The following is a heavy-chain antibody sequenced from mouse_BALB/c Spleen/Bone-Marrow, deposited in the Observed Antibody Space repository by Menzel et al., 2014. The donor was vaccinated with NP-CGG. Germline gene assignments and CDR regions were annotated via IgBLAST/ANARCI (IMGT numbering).Heavy chain of an antibody. D-gene: IGHD3-2*02. Sequence: SGAELARPGASVKLSCKASGYTFTSYWMQWVKQRPGQGLEWIGAIYPGDGDTRYTQKYKGKATLTADKSSGTAYMQLSSLASEDSAVYYCARGSDYWGQGTSVTVSS. J-gene: IGHJ4*01. V-gene: IGHV1-87*01. CDR3: ARGSDY. CDR2: IYPGDGDT. CDR1: GYTFTSYW.